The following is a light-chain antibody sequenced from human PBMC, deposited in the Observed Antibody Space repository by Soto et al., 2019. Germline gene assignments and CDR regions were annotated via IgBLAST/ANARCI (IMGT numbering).Light chain of an antibody. Sequence: QMTQSPSTLSAFLGDRVTITCRANESISTWLAWYQQKPGKAPKLLIYTVSTLESGVPSRFSGSGSGTDFTLTISSLHPDDLGTYYCQQYNRWLSFGGGTKVEIK. CDR3: QQYNRWLS. V-gene: IGKV1-5*03. J-gene: IGKJ4*01. CDR2: TVS. CDR1: ESISTW.